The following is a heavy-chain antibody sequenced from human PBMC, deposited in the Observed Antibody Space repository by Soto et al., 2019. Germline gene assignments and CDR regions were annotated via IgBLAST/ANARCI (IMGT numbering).Heavy chain of an antibody. CDR3: ARVAGHKNARFDT. D-gene: IGHD1-1*01. CDR1: GYSFTKYH. CDR2: INPGSGVT. V-gene: IGHV1-2*02. J-gene: IGHJ4*02. Sequence: ASVKVSCKASGYSFTKYHMHWVRQAPGQGLEWMGWINPGSGVTDQAQKFQGRVTMTRDTSITTTYMELNSLTSDDTAVYYCARVAGHKNARFDTWGQGALVTVS.